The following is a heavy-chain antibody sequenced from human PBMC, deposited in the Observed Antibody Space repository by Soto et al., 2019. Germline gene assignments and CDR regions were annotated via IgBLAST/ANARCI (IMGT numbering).Heavy chain of an antibody. CDR3: ATVLVYSSSWDFDY. CDR2: FDPEDGET. Sequence: ASVKVSCKVSGYTLTELSMHWVRQAPGKGLEWMGGFDPEDGETIYEQKFQGRVTMTEDTSTDTDYMELSSLRSGETAVYYCATVLVYSSSWDFDYWGQGTLVTVSS. V-gene: IGHV1-24*01. D-gene: IGHD6-6*01. J-gene: IGHJ4*02. CDR1: GYTLTELS.